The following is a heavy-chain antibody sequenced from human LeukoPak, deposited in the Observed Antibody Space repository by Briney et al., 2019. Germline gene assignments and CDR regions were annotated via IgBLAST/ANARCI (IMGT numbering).Heavy chain of an antibody. V-gene: IGHV3-66*01. CDR1: GFTVSSNY. CDR2: IYSGGST. Sequence: PGGSLRLSCAASGFTVSSNYMSWVRQAPGKGLEWVSVIYSGGSTYYADSVKGRFTISRDNSKNTLYLQMNSLRAEDTAVYYCARDRPDVGGRTYYFDYWGQGTLVTVSS. J-gene: IGHJ4*02. D-gene: IGHD2-15*01. CDR3: ARDRPDVGGRTYYFDY.